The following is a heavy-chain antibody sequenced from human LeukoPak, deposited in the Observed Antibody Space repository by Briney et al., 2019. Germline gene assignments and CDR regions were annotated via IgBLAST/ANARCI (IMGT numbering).Heavy chain of an antibody. V-gene: IGHV1-18*01. CDR2: ISAYNGNT. Sequence: GASVKVSCKASGYTFTSYGISWVRQAPGQGLEWMGWISAYNGNTNYAQKLQGRVTMTTDTSTSTAYMELRSLRSYDTAVYYCARDQGAIDVLMVYASFDYWGQGTLVTVSS. J-gene: IGHJ4*02. CDR1: GYTFTSYG. CDR3: ARDQGAIDVLMVYASFDY. D-gene: IGHD2-8*01.